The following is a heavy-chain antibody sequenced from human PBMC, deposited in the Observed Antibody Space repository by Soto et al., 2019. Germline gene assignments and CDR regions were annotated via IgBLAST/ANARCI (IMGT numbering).Heavy chain of an antibody. CDR1: AFPFSHYA. D-gene: IGHD6-19*01. CDR2: ISGSGDSA. CDR3: GKERRGSGWSVCNF. J-gene: IGHJ4*02. Sequence: PGGSLRLSCTASAFPFSHYAMNWVRQGPGTRLEWVADISGSGDSARYADSVRGRFTISRDNSRDTLYLQMNSLRVDDTAVYYCGKERRGSGWSVCNFWGQGALVTVSS. V-gene: IGHV3-23*01.